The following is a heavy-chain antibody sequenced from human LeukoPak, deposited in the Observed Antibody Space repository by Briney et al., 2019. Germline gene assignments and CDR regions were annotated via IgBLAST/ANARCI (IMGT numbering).Heavy chain of an antibody. Sequence: AGESLRLSCAASGFTFDDYAMHWVRQAPGKGLEWVSLISWDGGSTYYADSVKGRFTISRDNSKNSLYLQMNSLRAEDTALYYCAKDAYSSSWYNPGYWGQGTLVTVSS. CDR1: GFTFDDYA. V-gene: IGHV3-43D*03. CDR2: ISWDGGST. CDR3: AKDAYSSSWYNPGY. J-gene: IGHJ4*02. D-gene: IGHD6-13*01.